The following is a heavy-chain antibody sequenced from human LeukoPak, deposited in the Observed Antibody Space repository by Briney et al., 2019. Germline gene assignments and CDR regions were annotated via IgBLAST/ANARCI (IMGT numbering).Heavy chain of an antibody. Sequence: GGSLRLSCAASGFTFSSYGMSWVRQAPGKGLEWVSAISGSGGSTYYADSVKGRFTISRDNSKNTLYLQMNSLRAEDTAVYYCARGDSIAAAGTIDYWGQGTLVTVSS. V-gene: IGHV3-23*01. CDR1: GFTFSSYG. CDR2: ISGSGGST. J-gene: IGHJ4*02. CDR3: ARGDSIAAAGTIDY. D-gene: IGHD6-13*01.